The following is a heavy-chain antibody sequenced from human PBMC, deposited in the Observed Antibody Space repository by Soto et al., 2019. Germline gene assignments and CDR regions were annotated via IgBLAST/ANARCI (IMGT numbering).Heavy chain of an antibody. CDR2: IIPIFGTA. J-gene: IGHJ6*02. CDR1: GGTFSSYA. CDR3: AARPIAAAGTDAVGDYYYGMDV. Sequence: SVKVSCKASGGTFSSYAISWVRQAPGQGLEWMGGIIPIFGTANYAQKFQGRVTITADESTSTAYMELSSLRSEDTAVYYCAARPIAAAGTDAVGDYYYGMDVWGQGTKVTVSS. V-gene: IGHV1-69*13. D-gene: IGHD6-13*01.